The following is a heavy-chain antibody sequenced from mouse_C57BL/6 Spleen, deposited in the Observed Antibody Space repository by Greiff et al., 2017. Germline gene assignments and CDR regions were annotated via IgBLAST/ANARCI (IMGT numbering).Heavy chain of an antibody. Sequence: QVQLQQSGAELVRPGTSVKVSCKASGYAFTNYLIEWVKQRPGQGLEWIGVINPGSGGTNYNEKFKGKATLTADKSSSTAYMQISSLTSEDSAVYFCARGDYDYFAYWGQGTLVTVSA. J-gene: IGHJ3*01. D-gene: IGHD2-4*01. CDR2: INPGSGGT. V-gene: IGHV1-54*01. CDR1: GYAFTNYL. CDR3: ARGDYDYFAY.